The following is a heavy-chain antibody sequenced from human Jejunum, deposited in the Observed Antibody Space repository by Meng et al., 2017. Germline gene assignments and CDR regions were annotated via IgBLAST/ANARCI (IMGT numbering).Heavy chain of an antibody. CDR1: GASISSSTW. V-gene: IGHV4-4*02. D-gene: IGHD2-2*02. CDR3: ARDSTNTLGSQTYYFDY. CDR2: IYRSGST. Sequence: QWQLPESGPRLVKPSGTLSLTCAVSGASISSSTWWSWVRQPPGKGLEWIGEIYRSGSTYYNPSLKSRVTISVDKSNNQFSLKLSSVTAADTAVYYCARDSTNTLGSQTYYFDYWGQGTLVTVSS. J-gene: IGHJ4*02.